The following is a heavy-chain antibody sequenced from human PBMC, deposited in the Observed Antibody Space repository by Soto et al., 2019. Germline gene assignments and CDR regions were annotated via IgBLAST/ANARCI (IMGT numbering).Heavy chain of an antibody. CDR3: ARSYYDFWSGYQNYYYSMDV. CDR1: GGSISSSSYY. CDR2: IYYSGST. Sequence: PSETLSLTCTVSGGSISSSSYYWGWIRQPPGKGLEWIGSIYYSGSTYYNPSLKSRVTISVDTSKNQFSLKLSSVTAADTAVYYCARSYYDFWSGYQNYYYSMDVWGRGTTVS. J-gene: IGHJ6*03. V-gene: IGHV4-39*01. D-gene: IGHD3-3*01.